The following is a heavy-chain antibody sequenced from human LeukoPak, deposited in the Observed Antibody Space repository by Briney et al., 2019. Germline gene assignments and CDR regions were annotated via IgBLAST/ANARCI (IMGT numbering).Heavy chain of an antibody. J-gene: IGHJ4*02. CDR2: ISHDVSNN. CDR1: GYSLSSYS. CDR3: AREYYDFWSGYPRQTYYFDY. D-gene: IGHD3-3*01. Sequence: GASLKTSCKGLGYSLSSYSISWVRQMVGKGLKWMGIISHDVSNNRYSPSIQGEVTITADKAFSTAYQQWSSLKASDTAMYYCAREYYDFWSGYPRQTYYFDYWGQGTLVTVSS. V-gene: IGHV5-51*01.